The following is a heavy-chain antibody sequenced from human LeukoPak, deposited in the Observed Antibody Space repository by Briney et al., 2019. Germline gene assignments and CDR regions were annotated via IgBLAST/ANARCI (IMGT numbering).Heavy chain of an antibody. V-gene: IGHV4-34*01. D-gene: IGHD6-19*01. CDR1: GGSFSGYY. J-gene: IGHJ4*02. CDR2: INHSGST. CDR3: AGSSGTSHGH. Sequence: KPSETLSLTCAVYGGSFSGYYWSWIRQPPGKGLEWIGEINHSGSTNYNPSLKSRVTISVDTSKNQFSLKLSSVTAADTAVYYCAGSSGTSHGHWGQGTLVTVSS.